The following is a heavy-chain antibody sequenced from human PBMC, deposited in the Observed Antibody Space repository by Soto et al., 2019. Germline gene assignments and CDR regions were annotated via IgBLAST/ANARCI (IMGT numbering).Heavy chain of an antibody. Sequence: QVQLVESGGGVVQPGRSLRLSCSASKFTFSSYAMHWVRQAPGKGLEWVAVISYDGSHKNHADSVKGRFIISRDNSEDTLYLQMNSLRTEDTAVYYCAREAAAIFANWGQGTLVTVSS. D-gene: IGHD2-2*02. CDR2: ISYDGSHK. CDR3: AREAAAIFAN. CDR1: KFTFSSYA. V-gene: IGHV3-30-3*01. J-gene: IGHJ4*02.